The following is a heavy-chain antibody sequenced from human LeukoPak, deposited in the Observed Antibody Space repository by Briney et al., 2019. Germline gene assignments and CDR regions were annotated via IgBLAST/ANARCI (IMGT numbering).Heavy chain of an antibody. J-gene: IGHJ4*02. CDR3: AKGYSEGGFDY. V-gene: IGHV3-23*01. CDR1: GFTFSSYW. Sequence: PGGSLRLSCAASGFTFSSYWMSWVRQVPGKGLEWVSGISGSGDNTYYIDSVKGRFTISREISTSTLYLQMDSLKVEDTALYYCAKGYSEGGFDYWGQGTLVTVSS. CDR2: ISGSGDNT. D-gene: IGHD2-21*01.